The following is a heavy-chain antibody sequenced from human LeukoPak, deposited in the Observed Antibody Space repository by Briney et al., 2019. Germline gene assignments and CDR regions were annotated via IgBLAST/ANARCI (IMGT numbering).Heavy chain of an antibody. D-gene: IGHD3-10*01. CDR2: IYYSGST. CDR3: ARDNRRWFGESDAFDI. Sequence: PSETLSLTCTVSGGSISSYYWGWIRQPPGKGLEWIGSIYYSGSTYYNPSLKSRVTISVDTSKNQFSLKLSSVTAADTAVYYCARDNRRWFGESDAFDIWGQGTMVTVSS. V-gene: IGHV4-39*07. J-gene: IGHJ3*02. CDR1: GGSISSYY.